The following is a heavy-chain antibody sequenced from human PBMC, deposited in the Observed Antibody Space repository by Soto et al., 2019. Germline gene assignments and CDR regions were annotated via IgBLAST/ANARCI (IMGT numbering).Heavy chain of an antibody. D-gene: IGHD1-1*01. CDR2: IIPIFGTS. CDR1: GGTFSSYA. Sequence: QVKLVQSGAEVKKPGSSVKVSCKASGGTFSSYAISWVRQAPGQGLEWMGGIIPIFGTSNYSQKFQGRVTITADESTSTAYMELSSLRSEDTAVYYCARDRKPEHYYYGMDVWGQGTTVTVSS. V-gene: IGHV1-69*12. J-gene: IGHJ6*02. CDR3: ARDRKPEHYYYGMDV.